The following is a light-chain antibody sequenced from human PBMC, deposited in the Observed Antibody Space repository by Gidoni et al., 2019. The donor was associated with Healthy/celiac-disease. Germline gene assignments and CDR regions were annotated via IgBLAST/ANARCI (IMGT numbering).Light chain of an antibody. J-gene: IGLJ2*01. CDR1: SSNIGSNY. V-gene: IGLV1-47*01. CDR2: RNN. CDR3: AAWDDSLSGPV. Sequence: QSVLTQPPSASATPGHRVTISCSGSSSNIGSNYVYWYQQLPGTAPKLLIYRNNQRPSGVPDRFSGSKSGTSASLAISGLRSEDEADYHCAAWDDSLSGPVFGGGTKLTVL.